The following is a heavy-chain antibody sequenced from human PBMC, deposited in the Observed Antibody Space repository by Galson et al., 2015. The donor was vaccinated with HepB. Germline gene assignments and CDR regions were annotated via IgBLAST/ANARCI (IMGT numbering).Heavy chain of an antibody. D-gene: IGHD3-3*01. V-gene: IGHV3-23*01. J-gene: IGHJ4*02. CDR1: GFTFSSYA. CDR3: AKTQYYDFWTPQY. Sequence: ETLSLTCTVSGFTFSSYAMGWVRQAPGKGLEWVSAISGSGGSTYYADSVKGRFTISRDNSKNTLYLQMNSLRAEDTAVYYCAKTQYYDFWTPQYWGQGTLVTVSS. CDR2: ISGSGGST.